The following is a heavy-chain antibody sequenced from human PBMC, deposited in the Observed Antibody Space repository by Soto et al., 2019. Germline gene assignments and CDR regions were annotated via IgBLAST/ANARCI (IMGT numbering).Heavy chain of an antibody. CDR1: GASISSSNW. Sequence: SETLSLTCTVSGASISSSNWWSWVRQPPGKGPEWIGEIHHSGATNYNPSLNIRVTISVDKSKNQFSLNLSSVTAADTGVYFCARSYDYIWGIYRYFEDWGQVTLVTVSS. D-gene: IGHD3-16*02. CDR3: ARSYDYIWGIYRYFED. J-gene: IGHJ4*02. CDR2: IHHSGAT. V-gene: IGHV4-4*02.